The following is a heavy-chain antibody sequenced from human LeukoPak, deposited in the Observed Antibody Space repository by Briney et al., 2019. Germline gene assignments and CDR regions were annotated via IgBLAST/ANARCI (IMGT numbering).Heavy chain of an antibody. CDR1: GFTFSNDW. CDR3: ATDFYDST. Sequence: KAGVSLRLSCAASGFTFSNDWMNWVRQAPGKGLEWVGRIKSKIDGGATDYAAPVKGRFTLSRDDSKTTLYLQMNSLQTEDTAVYYCATDFYDSTWGQGTLVTVSS. J-gene: IGHJ5*02. V-gene: IGHV3-15*07. CDR2: IKSKIDGGAT. D-gene: IGHD3-22*01.